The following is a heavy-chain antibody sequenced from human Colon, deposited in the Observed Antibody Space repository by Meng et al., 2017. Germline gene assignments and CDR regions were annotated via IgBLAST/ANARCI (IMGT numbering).Heavy chain of an antibody. V-gene: IGHV1-8*02. CDR2: MNPNSGNT. Sequence: QVQLVQPGAELKKPGASVRISCKASGYTFTTYGMNWVRQAPGQGLEWMGWMNPNSGNTGYAQKFQGRVTMTRNISISTAYMELSSLRSEDTAVYYCARSIRYSSGKETFDNWGQGTLVTVSS. CDR1: GYTFTTYG. J-gene: IGHJ4*02. CDR3: ARSIRYSSGKETFDN. D-gene: IGHD6-19*01.